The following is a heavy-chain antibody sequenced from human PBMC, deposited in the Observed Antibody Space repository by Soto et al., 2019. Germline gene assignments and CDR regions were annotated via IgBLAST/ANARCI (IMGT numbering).Heavy chain of an antibody. V-gene: IGHV3-7*04. CDR2: IWPDGREN. CDR3: SRDRGAGATDY. Sequence: DVQLVESGGDLVQAGGSLRLSCAASGFTFSTFWMQWVRQAPGKGLERVANIWPDGRENAYVDSVTGRFTISRDNAKKSLYLQMNSLRAEDTAVYYCSRDRGAGATDYWGQGTLVIVSS. J-gene: IGHJ4*02. CDR1: GFTFSTFW. D-gene: IGHD1-26*01.